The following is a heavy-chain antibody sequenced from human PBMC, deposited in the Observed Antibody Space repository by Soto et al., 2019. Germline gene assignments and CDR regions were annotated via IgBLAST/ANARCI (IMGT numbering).Heavy chain of an antibody. Sequence: LRLSCAASGFSFGSYALSWVRQAPGKGLEWVSTISGSDGKTFYADSVKGLFSISRDTSQSTLYLQMNSLRADDTAMYYCARWSYLDYWGQGTRVTVSS. D-gene: IGHD3-3*01. CDR2: ISGSDGKT. J-gene: IGHJ4*02. V-gene: IGHV3-23*01. CDR3: ARWSYLDY. CDR1: GFSFGSYA.